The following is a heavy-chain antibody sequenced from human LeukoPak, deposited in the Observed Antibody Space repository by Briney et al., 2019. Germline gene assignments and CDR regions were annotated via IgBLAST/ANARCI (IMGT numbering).Heavy chain of an antibody. CDR3: ARVPPRRYYYDSSGYYDLVY. CDR1: GYTFTSYG. J-gene: IGHJ4*02. Sequence: ASVKVSCKASGYTFTSYGISWVLQAPGQGLEWMGWISAYNGNTNYAQKLQGRVTMTTDTSTSTAYMELRSLRSDDTAVYYCARVPPRRYYYDSSGYYDLVYWGQGTLVTVSS. D-gene: IGHD3-22*01. CDR2: ISAYNGNT. V-gene: IGHV1-18*01.